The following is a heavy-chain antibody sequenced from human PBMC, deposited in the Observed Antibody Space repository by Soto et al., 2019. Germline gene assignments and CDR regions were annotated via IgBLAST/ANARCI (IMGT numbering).Heavy chain of an antibody. CDR3: ARFVTKATVVPPDYDVAY. J-gene: IGHJ4*02. CDR2: IIPVLGVP. V-gene: IGHV1-69*02. CDR1: GGTFSSYS. Sequence: QVQLVQSGAEVKKPGSSVKVSCKASGGTFSSYSISWVRHAPGQRLEWMGRIIPVLGVPDYAQKFQGRVTITANRATSTAYMELSNLIPEDTAVYYCARFVTKATVVPPDYDVAYWGQGTLVTVSS. D-gene: IGHD4-17*01.